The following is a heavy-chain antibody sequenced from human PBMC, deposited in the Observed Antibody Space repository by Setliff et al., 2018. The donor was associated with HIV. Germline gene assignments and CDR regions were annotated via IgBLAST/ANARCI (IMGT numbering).Heavy chain of an antibody. J-gene: IGHJ6*03. CDR3: ARGTRVGGATTHFYYYMDG. V-gene: IGHV1-8*02. CDR1: GYTFTSND. Sequence: ASVKVSCKASGYTFTSNDINWVRQATGQGLEWMGWMKPNSGNTCYAQKFQGRITISRNTSIGTSYMELYSLTSEDTAVYYCARGTRVGGATTHFYYYMDGWGKGTTVTVSS. D-gene: IGHD1-26*01. CDR2: MKPNSGNT.